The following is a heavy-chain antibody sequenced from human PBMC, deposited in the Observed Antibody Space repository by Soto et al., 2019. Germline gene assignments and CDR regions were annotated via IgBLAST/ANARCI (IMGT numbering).Heavy chain of an antibody. D-gene: IGHD3-10*01. Sequence: EVQLLESGGGLVQPGGSLRLSCGVSGFTFNDFEMNWVRQAPGKGPEWLAYIDGSGATKKYADSVRGRFTISRDNPNNSLFLQISTLIAADTAIYYCSRGFGQFNYWGQGTLVSVSA. CDR1: GFTFNDFE. J-gene: IGHJ4*02. CDR2: IDGSGATK. V-gene: IGHV3-48*03. CDR3: SRGFGQFNY.